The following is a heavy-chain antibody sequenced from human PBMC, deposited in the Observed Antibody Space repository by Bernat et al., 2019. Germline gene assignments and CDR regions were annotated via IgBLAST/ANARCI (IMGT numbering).Heavy chain of an antibody. V-gene: IGHV3-33*06. D-gene: IGHD3-16*01. Sequence: GGGGGGRGGAGRVSCAASGCPFSSCGMHWVRQAPGKGLEWAAVVWYDGSNKYYADSVKGRFTISRDNSKNTLYLRMSRLRAEDTAVSYCANGGSTMFTWGQGTLVTVSS. J-gene: IGHJ5*02. CDR3: ANGGSTMFT. CDR1: GCPFSSCG. CDR2: VWYDGSNK.